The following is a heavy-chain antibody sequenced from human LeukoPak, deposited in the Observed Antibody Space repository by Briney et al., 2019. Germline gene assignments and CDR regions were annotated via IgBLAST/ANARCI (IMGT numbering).Heavy chain of an antibody. CDR1: GGSFSGYY. J-gene: IGHJ4*02. Sequence: RPSETLSLTCAVYGGSFSGYYWSWIRQPPGKGLEWIGEINHSGSTNYNPSLKSRVTISVDTSKNQFSLKLSSVTAADTAVYYYARGRPLYSSSWTSDYWGQGTLVTVSS. CDR3: ARGRPLYSSSWTSDY. CDR2: INHSGST. D-gene: IGHD6-13*01. V-gene: IGHV4-34*01.